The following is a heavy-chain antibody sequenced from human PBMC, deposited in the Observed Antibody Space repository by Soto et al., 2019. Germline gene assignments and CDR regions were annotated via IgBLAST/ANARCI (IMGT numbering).Heavy chain of an antibody. D-gene: IGHD2-8*01. CDR2: IKQDGSQK. V-gene: IGHV3-7*01. CDR1: GFTLSTYW. J-gene: IGHJ4*02. Sequence: GGSLRLSCAASGFTLSTYWMCWVRQAPGKGLEWVANIKQDGSQKYYMDSVKGRFTISRDNAQNSLYLQMNSLRAEDTALYYCFNVAYGYWGQGTPVTVSS. CDR3: FNVAYGY.